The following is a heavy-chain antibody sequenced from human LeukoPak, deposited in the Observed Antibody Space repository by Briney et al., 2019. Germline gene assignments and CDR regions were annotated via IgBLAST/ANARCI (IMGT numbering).Heavy chain of an antibody. D-gene: IGHD3-16*01. CDR1: GYTFTSYA. J-gene: IGHJ4*02. CDR2: INAGDGNT. CDR3: ARDQGGLDH. V-gene: IGHV1-3*01. Sequence: ASVKVSCKASGYTFTSYAIDWVRQAPGQRLEWMGWINAGDGNTKYSQKFQGRVTITRDTFASTVYMELSSLRSEDTAVYYCARDQGGLDHWGQGTLVTVSS.